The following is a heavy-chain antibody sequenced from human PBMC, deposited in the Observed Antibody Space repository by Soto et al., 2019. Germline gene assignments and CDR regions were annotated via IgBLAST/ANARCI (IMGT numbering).Heavy chain of an antibody. V-gene: IGHV4-30-4*01. J-gene: IGHJ4*02. CDR2: IYYSGST. Sequence: PSKTLSLTCTFSVGSIISGDYYWSWIRQPPGKGLEWIGYIYYSGSTYYNPSLKSRVTISVDTSKNQFSLKLSSVTAADTAVYYCARGLYDSSGYYFDYWGQGTLVTVSS. CDR1: VGSIISGDYY. CDR3: ARGLYDSSGYYFDY. D-gene: IGHD3-22*01.